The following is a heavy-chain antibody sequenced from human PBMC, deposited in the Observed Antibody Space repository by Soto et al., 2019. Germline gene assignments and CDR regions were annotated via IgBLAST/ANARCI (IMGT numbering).Heavy chain of an antibody. CDR2: ISYDGSNK. Sequence: GGSLRLSCAASGFTFSSYGMHWVRQAPGKGLEWVAVISYDGSNKYYADSVKGRFTISRDNSKNTLYLQMNSLRAEDTAVYYCSKVFRYFDGPGGALDIWGQGTMVTVSS. CDR3: SKVFRYFDGPGGALDI. CDR1: GFTFSSYG. V-gene: IGHV3-30*18. J-gene: IGHJ3*02. D-gene: IGHD3-9*01.